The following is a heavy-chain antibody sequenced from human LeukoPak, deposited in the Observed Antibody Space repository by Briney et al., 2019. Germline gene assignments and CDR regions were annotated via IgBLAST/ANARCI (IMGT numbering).Heavy chain of an antibody. D-gene: IGHD1-7*01. V-gene: IGHV4-34*01. CDR2: INHSGST. CDR3: ARDHWNYHYFDY. J-gene: IGHJ4*02. CDR1: GGSISSYY. Sequence: PSETLSLTCTVSGGSISSYYWSWIRQPPGKGLEWIGEINHSGSTNYNPSLKSRVTISVDTSKNQFSLKLSSVTAADTAVYYCARDHWNYHYFDYWGQGTLVTVSS.